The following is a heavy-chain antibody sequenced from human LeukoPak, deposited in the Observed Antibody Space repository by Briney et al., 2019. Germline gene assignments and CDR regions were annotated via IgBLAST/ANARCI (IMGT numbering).Heavy chain of an antibody. D-gene: IGHD3-10*01. CDR3: AKRPYGSGDSYYFDY. J-gene: IGHJ4*02. Sequence: GGSLRLSCAASGFTFSSYAMSWVRQAPGKGLEWVSAISGSGGSTYYADSVKGRFTISRDNSKNTLYLQMNGPRAEDTAIYYCAKRPYGSGDSYYFDYWGQGTLVAVSS. CDR1: GFTFSSYA. CDR2: ISGSGGST. V-gene: IGHV3-23*01.